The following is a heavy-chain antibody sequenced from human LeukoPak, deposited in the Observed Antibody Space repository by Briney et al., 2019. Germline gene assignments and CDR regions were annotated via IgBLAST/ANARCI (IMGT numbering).Heavy chain of an antibody. CDR2: IYYSGST. CDR3: ASLQDILTGYTSDY. Sequence: SETLSLTCTVSGGSVNSGSYYWSWIRQHPGKGLEWIGYIYYSGSTYYNPSLKSRVTISVDTSKNQFSLKLNSVTAADTAVYYCASLQDILTGYTSDYWGQGTLVTVSS. V-gene: IGHV4-31*03. D-gene: IGHD3-9*01. CDR1: GGSVNSGSYY. J-gene: IGHJ4*02.